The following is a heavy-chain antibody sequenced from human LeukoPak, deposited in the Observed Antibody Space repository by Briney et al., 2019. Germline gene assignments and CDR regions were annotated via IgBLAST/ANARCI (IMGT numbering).Heavy chain of an antibody. D-gene: IGHD6-13*01. V-gene: IGHV3-30-3*01. Sequence: GGSLRLSCAASGFIFSSYAMHWVRQAPGKGLEWVAIISYDGSNKYYADSVKGRFTISRDNSKNTLYLQMNSLRAEDTAVYYCARVSTTYSSSWYVDWDYWGQGTLVTVSS. CDR3: ARVSTTYSSSWYVDWDY. CDR1: GFIFSSYA. CDR2: ISYDGSNK. J-gene: IGHJ4*02.